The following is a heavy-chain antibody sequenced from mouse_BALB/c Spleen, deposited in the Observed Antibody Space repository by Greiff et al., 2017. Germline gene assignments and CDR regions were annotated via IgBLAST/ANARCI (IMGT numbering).Heavy chain of an antibody. J-gene: IGHJ3*01. CDR3: AREGYGNGGTWFAY. V-gene: IGHV5-6-5*01. D-gene: IGHD2-10*02. CDR2: ISSGGST. CDR1: GFTFSSYA. Sequence: EVQRVESGGGLVKPGGSLKLSCAASGFTFSSYAMSWVRQTPEKRLEWVASISSGGSTYYPDSVKGRFTISRDNARNILYLQMSSLRSEDTAMYYCAREGYGNGGTWFAYWGQGTLVTVSA.